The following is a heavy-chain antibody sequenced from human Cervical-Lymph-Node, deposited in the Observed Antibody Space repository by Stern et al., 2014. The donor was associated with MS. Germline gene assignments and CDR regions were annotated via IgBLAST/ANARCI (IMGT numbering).Heavy chain of an antibody. D-gene: IGHD5-24*01. CDR2: FYSGIST. Sequence: VQLVESGGTLVQPGGSLRLSCAASGSTVNSNYMTWLRQAPGKGLEWVSIFYSGISTYYAESVKGRFSFSIDNSKNTLFLHMNNLRVEDTAMYYCTREMAARRLDPWGQGTLVIVSA. CDR1: GSTVNSNY. V-gene: IGHV3-66*01. J-gene: IGHJ5*02. CDR3: TREMAARRLDP.